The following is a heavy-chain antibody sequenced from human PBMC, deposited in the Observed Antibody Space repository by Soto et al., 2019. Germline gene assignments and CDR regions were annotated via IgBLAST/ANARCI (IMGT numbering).Heavy chain of an antibody. J-gene: IGHJ4*02. CDR2: IYYSGST. V-gene: IGHV4-30-4*01. D-gene: IGHD3-9*01. CDR3: ARAFDILTRYYFDY. Sequence: SETLSLTCAVSGGSISSGDYYWSWLRQPPGKGLEWIGYIYYSGSTYYNPSLKSRVTMSVDTSKNQFSLKLSSVTAADTAVYYCARAFDILTRYYFDYWGQGTLVTVSS. CDR1: GGSISSGDYY.